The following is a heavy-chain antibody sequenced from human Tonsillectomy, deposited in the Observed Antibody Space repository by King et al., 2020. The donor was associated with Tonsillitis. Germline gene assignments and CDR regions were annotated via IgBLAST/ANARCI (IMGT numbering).Heavy chain of an antibody. CDR1: GFTFSSYA. D-gene: IGHD1-1*01. CDR3: ARGGPNFFAGTLFDY. Sequence: VQLVESGGGVVQPGRSLRLSCAASGFTFSSYAMHWVRQAPGKGLEWVAFISYDGRNKYYADPVKGRFTISRDNSKNTLYLQMNSLRAEDTAVYYCARGGPNFFAGTLFDYWGQGPLVTVSS. J-gene: IGHJ4*02. V-gene: IGHV3-30*04. CDR2: ISYDGRNK.